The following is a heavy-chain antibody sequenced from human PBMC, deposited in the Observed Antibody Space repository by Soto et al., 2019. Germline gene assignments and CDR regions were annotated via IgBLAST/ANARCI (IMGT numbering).Heavy chain of an antibody. CDR1: GLTFISYW. J-gene: IGHJ4*02. Sequence: EVQLVESGGGLVQPGGSLRLSCAASGLTFISYWMHWVRQVPGKGLVWVSRINSDGSRTSYADAVKGRFTISRDNAKNTRYLQMNSLRAEDTAVYYCAVAVAGPTAIGYWGQGTLVTVSS. V-gene: IGHV3-74*01. D-gene: IGHD6-19*01. CDR2: INSDGSRT. CDR3: AVAVAGPTAIGY.